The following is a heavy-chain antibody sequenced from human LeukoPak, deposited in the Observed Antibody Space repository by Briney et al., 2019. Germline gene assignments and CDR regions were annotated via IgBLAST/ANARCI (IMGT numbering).Heavy chain of an antibody. V-gene: IGHV4-59*01. J-gene: IGHJ5*02. CDR3: ARDRDSSGWYGGTNWFDP. CDR1: GGSISSYY. CDR2: IYYSGST. D-gene: IGHD6-19*01. Sequence: SETLSLTCNVSGGSISSYYWSWIRQPPGKGLEWIGYIYYSGSTNYNPSLKSRVTISVDTSKNQFSLKLSSVTAADTAVYYCARDRDSSGWYGGTNWFDPWGQGTLVTVSS.